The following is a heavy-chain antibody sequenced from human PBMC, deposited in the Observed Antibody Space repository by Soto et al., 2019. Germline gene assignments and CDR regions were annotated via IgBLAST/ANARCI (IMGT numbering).Heavy chain of an antibody. V-gene: IGHV3-74*01. CDR2: INSDGSST. D-gene: IGHD6-13*01. CDR3: ARVGSSWTSRYYFGMDV. Sequence: GGSLRLSCAASGFTFSSYWMHWVRQAPGKGPVWVSRINSDGSSTSYADSVKGRFTISRDNAKNTLYLQMNSLRAEDTAVYYCARVGSSWTSRYYFGMDVWGQASTVTVS. CDR1: GFTFSSYW. J-gene: IGHJ6*02.